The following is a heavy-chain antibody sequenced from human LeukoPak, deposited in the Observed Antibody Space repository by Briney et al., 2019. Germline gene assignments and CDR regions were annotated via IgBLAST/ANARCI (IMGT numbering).Heavy chain of an antibody. CDR3: AKRGAEVGATVAPGDY. D-gene: IGHD1-26*01. V-gene: IGHV3-7*03. CDR2: IKKDGSEK. J-gene: IGHJ4*02. CDR1: GFTFSSYW. Sequence: GGSLRLSCAASGFTFSSYWMSWVRQAPGKGLEWVAKIKKDGSEKYYVDSVKGRFTISRDNSKNTLYLQMNSLRAEDTAVYYCAKRGAEVGATVAPGDYWGQGTLLTVSS.